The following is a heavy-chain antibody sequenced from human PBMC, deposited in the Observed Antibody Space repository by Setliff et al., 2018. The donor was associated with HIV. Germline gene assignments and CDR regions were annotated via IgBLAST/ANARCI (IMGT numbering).Heavy chain of an antibody. Sequence: PSETLSLTCAVSGYSVSSGYYWGWIRQPPGKGLEWIASIYYSGSTYYAPSLKSRVTISVDTSKNQFSLKLTSVTAADTAVYFCARDRYGDYAYFDYWGQGTLVTVS. V-gene: IGHV4-38-2*02. J-gene: IGHJ4*02. CDR2: IYYSGST. D-gene: IGHD4-17*01. CDR3: ARDRYGDYAYFDY. CDR1: GYSVSSGYY.